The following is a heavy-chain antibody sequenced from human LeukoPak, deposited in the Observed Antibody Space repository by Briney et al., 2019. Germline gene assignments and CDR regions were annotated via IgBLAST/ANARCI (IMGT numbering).Heavy chain of an antibody. D-gene: IGHD6-19*01. CDR1: GFTFRSYA. CDR3: AKGVAGLDY. J-gene: IGHJ4*02. CDR2: ISGSGGST. Sequence: PGGSLRLSCAASGFTFRSYAMSWVRQAPGKGLEWVSAISGSGGSTYYADSVKGRFTISRDNSKNTLYLQMNSLRDGDTAVYYCAKGVAGLDYWGQGTLVTVSS. V-gene: IGHV3-23*01.